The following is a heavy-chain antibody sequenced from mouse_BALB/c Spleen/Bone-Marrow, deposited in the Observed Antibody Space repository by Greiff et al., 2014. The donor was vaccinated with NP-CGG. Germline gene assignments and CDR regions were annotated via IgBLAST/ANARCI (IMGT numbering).Heavy chain of an antibody. CDR3: ARQILRGFGY. CDR2: ISSGGGST. CDR1: GFAFSSYG. J-gene: IGHJ3*02. D-gene: IGHD1-1*01. Sequence: VQLKDSGGGLVKPGGSLKLSCAASGFAFSSYGMSWVRQTPEKRLEWVAYISSGGGSTYYADTVKGRFTISRDNAKNTLYLQMSSLKSEDTAMYYCARQILRGFGYWGQGTPVTVSA. V-gene: IGHV5-12-1*01.